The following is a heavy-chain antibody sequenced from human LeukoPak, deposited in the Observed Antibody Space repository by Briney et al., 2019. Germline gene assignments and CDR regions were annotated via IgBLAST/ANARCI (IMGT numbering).Heavy chain of an antibody. CDR2: IKQDGSEK. J-gene: IGHJ4*02. D-gene: IGHD3-22*01. V-gene: IGHV3-7*04. CDR1: GFTFSSYW. CDR3: ARGEGYYCDSSGSLG. Sequence: GGSLRLSCAASGFTFSSYWMSWVRQAPGKGLEWVANIKQDGSEKYYVDSVKGRFTISRDNAKNSLYLQMNSLRAEDTAVYYCARGEGYYCDSSGSLGWGQGTLVTVSS.